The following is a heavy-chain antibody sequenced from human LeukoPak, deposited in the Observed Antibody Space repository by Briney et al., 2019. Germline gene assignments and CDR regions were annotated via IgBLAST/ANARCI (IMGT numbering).Heavy chain of an antibody. CDR2: IYYTGNT. J-gene: IGHJ4*02. D-gene: IGHD5-24*01. Sequence: SETLSLTCTVSGGSISSYYWSWIRQPPGKGLEWIGYIYYTGNTNYNPSLMGRVTISVDTSKNQFSLKLSSVTAADTAIYYCAKSFSETERATITAYWGQGTLVTVSS. CDR3: AKSFSETERATITAY. V-gene: IGHV4-59*01. CDR1: GGSISSYY.